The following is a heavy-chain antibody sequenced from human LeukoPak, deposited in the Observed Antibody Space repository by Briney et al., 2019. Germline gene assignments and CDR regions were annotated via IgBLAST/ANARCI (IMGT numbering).Heavy chain of an antibody. CDR1: GFTFSSYA. D-gene: IGHD6-13*01. V-gene: IGHV3-23*01. CDR2: ISGSGGST. Sequence: PGGSLRLSCAASGFTFSSYAMSWVRQAPGKGLEWVSAISGSGGSTYYADSVKGRFTISRNNSKNTLYLQMNSLRAEDTAVYYCAKVYSWYYYYFDYWGQGTLVTVSS. CDR3: AKVYSWYYYYFDY. J-gene: IGHJ4*02.